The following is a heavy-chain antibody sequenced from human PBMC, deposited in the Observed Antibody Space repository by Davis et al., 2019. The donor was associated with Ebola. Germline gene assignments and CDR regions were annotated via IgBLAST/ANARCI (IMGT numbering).Heavy chain of an antibody. Sequence: PGGSLRLSCTVSGGSINSYYWSWIRQPPGKGLEWIGHIYYTGGTNFNPSLKSRVTISVDTSKSQFSLKLSSVTAADTALYYCARGGYYDSSGFLDNFYYGLDLWGQGTTVTVSS. D-gene: IGHD3-22*01. CDR1: GGSINSYY. J-gene: IGHJ6*02. CDR3: ARGGYYDSSGFLDNFYYGLDL. CDR2: IYYTGGT. V-gene: IGHV4-59*01.